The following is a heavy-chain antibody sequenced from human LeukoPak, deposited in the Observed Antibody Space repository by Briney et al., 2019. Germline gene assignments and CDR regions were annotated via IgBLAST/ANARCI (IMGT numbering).Heavy chain of an antibody. CDR3: ARRVGYYYDSSGYLFDY. CDR1: GYTFTGYY. V-gene: IGHV1-2*06. CDR2: INPNSGGT. Sequence: ASVKVSCKASGYTFTGYYMHWVRQAPGQGLEWMGRINPNSGGTSYAQKFQGRVTMTRDTSISTAYMELSRLRSDDTAVYYCARRVGYYYDSSGYLFDYWGQGTLVTVSS. D-gene: IGHD3-22*01. J-gene: IGHJ4*02.